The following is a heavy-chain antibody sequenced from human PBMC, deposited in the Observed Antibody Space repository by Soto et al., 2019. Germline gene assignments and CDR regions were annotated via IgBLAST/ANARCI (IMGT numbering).Heavy chain of an antibody. Sequence: QVQLVESGGGVVQPGRSLRLSCAASGFTFSSYGMHWVRQAPGKGLEWVAVIWYDGSNKYYADSVKGRFTISRDNSKNTLYLHMNSLRAEDTAVYYCARDAARIASRPNPTYYFDYWGQGTLVTVSS. V-gene: IGHV3-33*01. CDR3: ARDAARIASRPNPTYYFDY. CDR1: GFTFSSYG. D-gene: IGHD6-6*01. CDR2: IWYDGSNK. J-gene: IGHJ4*02.